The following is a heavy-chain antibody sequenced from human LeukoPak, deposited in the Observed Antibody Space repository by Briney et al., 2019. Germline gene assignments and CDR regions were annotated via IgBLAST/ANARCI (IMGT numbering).Heavy chain of an antibody. Sequence: SETLSLTCSVSGGSISSYYWSWLRQPAGKGLEWIGRIHTRGGTEYNPSLTSRVTMSVDTSKNQFSLKLISVTAADTAVYFCARDDNSGYSDDAFDIWGQGTLVTVSS. D-gene: IGHD5-12*01. CDR2: IHTRGGT. CDR3: ARDDNSGYSDDAFDI. V-gene: IGHV4-4*07. CDR1: GGSISSYY. J-gene: IGHJ3*02.